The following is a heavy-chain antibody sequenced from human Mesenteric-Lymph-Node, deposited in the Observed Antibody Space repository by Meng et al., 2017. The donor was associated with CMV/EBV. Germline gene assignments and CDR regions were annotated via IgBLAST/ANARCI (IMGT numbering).Heavy chain of an antibody. Sequence: TFINYYMHWVRQAPGQGLEWMGIIDPSSGNTKYAQKFQGRVTMTRDTSTTTVYMELSSLKFEDTAVYFCARLNAYCGGDCYWGSEDNWGQGTLVTVSS. CDR2: IDPSSGNT. V-gene: IGHV1-46*01. D-gene: IGHD2-21*01. J-gene: IGHJ4*02. CDR3: ARLNAYCGGDCYWGSEDN. CDR1: TFINYY.